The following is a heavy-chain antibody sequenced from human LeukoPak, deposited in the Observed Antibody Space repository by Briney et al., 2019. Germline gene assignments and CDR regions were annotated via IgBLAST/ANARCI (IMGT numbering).Heavy chain of an antibody. CDR3: ARARGGLDC. Sequence: SEPLSLTCTVSGGSISRYYWSWLRQPPGKGLEWIGYIYYSGSTNYNPSLKSRVTISVDTSKNQFSLKLSSVTAADTAVYYCARARGGLDCWGQGTLVTVSS. V-gene: IGHV4-59*08. CDR2: IYYSGST. J-gene: IGHJ4*02. D-gene: IGHD3-10*01. CDR1: GGSISRYY.